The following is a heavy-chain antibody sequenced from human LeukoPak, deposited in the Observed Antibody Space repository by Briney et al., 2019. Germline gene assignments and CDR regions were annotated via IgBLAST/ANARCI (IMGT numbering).Heavy chain of an antibody. CDR1: GGSISSGNHY. CDR2: IYTSGST. Sequence: SETLSLTCTVSGGSISSGNHYWRWFRQPAGKGLEWIGRIYTSGSTNYNPSLKSRVTISVDTSKNQFSLKVSSVTAADTAVYYCAREEIQLLNWFDPWGQGTLVTVSS. D-gene: IGHD5-18*01. CDR3: AREEIQLLNWFDP. V-gene: IGHV4-61*02. J-gene: IGHJ5*02.